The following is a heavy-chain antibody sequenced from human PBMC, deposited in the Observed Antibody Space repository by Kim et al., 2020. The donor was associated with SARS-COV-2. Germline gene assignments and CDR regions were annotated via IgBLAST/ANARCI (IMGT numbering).Heavy chain of an antibody. V-gene: IGHV3-9*01. CDR1: GFTFGDYA. D-gene: IGHD2-2*01. CDR3: AKGSLNDIVVVPAIDY. Sequence: GGSLRLSCAASGFTFGDYAMHWVRQAPGKGLEWVSGISWNSGSIGYADSVKGRFTISRDNAKNSLYLQMNSLRAEDTALYYCAKGSLNDIVVVPAIDYWGQGTLVTVSS. J-gene: IGHJ4*02. CDR2: ISWNSGSI.